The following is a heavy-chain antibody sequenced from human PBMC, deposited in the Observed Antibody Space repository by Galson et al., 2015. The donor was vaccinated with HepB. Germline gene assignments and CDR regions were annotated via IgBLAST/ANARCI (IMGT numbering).Heavy chain of an antibody. Sequence: SLRLSCVDSGFTVSNYAMIWVRQAPGKGLEWVSALRGSGSTTFYADSVKGRFTISRDNSKNTLYLQMNSLRAEDTAVYYCAKSYVAAIDYFDYWGQGTLVTVSS. V-gene: IGHV3-23*01. CDR1: GFTVSNYA. CDR3: AKSYVAAIDYFDY. D-gene: IGHD3-16*01. CDR2: LRGSGSTT. J-gene: IGHJ4*02.